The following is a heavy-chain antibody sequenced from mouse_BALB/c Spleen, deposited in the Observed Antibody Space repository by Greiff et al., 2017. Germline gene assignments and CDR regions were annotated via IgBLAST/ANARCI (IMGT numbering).Heavy chain of an antibody. V-gene: IGHV5-17*02. CDR3: AREALLRLRYAMDY. D-gene: IGHD1-2*01. CDR2: ISSGSSTI. J-gene: IGHJ4*01. Sequence: VQLKESGGGLVQPGGSRKLSCAASGFTFSSFGMHWVRQAPEKGLEWVAYISSGSSTIYYADTVKGRFTISRDNPKNTLFLQMTSLRSEDTAMYYCAREALLRLRYAMDYWGQGTSVTVSS. CDR1: GFTFSSFG.